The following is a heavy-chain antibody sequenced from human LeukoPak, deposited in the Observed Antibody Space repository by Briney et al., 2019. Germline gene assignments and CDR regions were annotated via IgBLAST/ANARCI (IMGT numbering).Heavy chain of an antibody. D-gene: IGHD2-8*01. J-gene: IGHJ6*02. CDR2: ISAYNGNT. CDR1: GYTFTSYS. CDR3: ARVDGNGYYYYYYGMDV. V-gene: IGHV1-18*01. Sequence: ASVKVSCKASGYTFTSYSISWVRQAPGQGLEWMGWISAYNGNTNYAQKLQGRVTMTTGTSTSTAYMELRSLRSDDTAVYYCARVDGNGYYYYYYGMDVWGQGTTVTVSS.